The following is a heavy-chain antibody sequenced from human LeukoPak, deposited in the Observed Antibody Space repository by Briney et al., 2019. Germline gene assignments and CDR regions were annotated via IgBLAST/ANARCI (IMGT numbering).Heavy chain of an antibody. V-gene: IGHV1-58*02. J-gene: IGHJ4*02. CDR3: AAGSGCYSPDY. CDR1: GFTSSTCA. Sequence: ASVKVSCKASGFTSSTCAMQWVRQARGQGLEWVGWIVLDSGNTKYAHNFQDRVTITRDMSTNTGYMELSSLRSEDTAVYYCAAGSGCYSPDYWGQGTLVAVSS. CDR2: IVLDSGNT. D-gene: IGHD6-19*01.